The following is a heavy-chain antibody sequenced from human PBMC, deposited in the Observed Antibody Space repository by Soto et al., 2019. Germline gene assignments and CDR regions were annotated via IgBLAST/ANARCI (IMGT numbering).Heavy chain of an antibody. Sequence: SETLSLTCTVSGDSISTDYWSWIRQSPGKGLEWIGFIYYGGSTYYNPSLKSRVTISVDTSKNQFSLKLSSVTAADTAVYYCARSITMVRGVIIDYFDYWGQGTLVTVSS. CDR1: GDSISTDY. CDR3: ARSITMVRGVIIDYFDY. CDR2: IYYGGST. J-gene: IGHJ4*02. V-gene: IGHV4-59*08. D-gene: IGHD3-10*01.